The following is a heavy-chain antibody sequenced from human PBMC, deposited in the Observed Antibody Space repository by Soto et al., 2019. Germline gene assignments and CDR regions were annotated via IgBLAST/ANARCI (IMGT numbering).Heavy chain of an antibody. Sequence: ASVKVSCKVSGYTLTELSMHWVRQAPGKGLEWLGGFDPEDGETIYAQKFQGRVTMTEDTSTDTAYMELSSLRSEDTAVYYCATETPRNYYDSPPFDYWGQGTLGTVSS. J-gene: IGHJ4*02. CDR1: GYTLTELS. CDR3: ATETPRNYYDSPPFDY. CDR2: FDPEDGET. V-gene: IGHV1-24*01. D-gene: IGHD3-22*01.